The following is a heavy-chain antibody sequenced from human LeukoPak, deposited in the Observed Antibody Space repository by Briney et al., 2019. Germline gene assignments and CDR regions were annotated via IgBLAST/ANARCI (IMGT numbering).Heavy chain of an antibody. Sequence: PSETLSLTCAVYGGSSSGYYWSWIRQPPGKGLEWIGEINHSGSTNYNPSLKSRVTISVDTSKNQFSLKLSSVTAADTAVYYCARGRQQWPHRYYYYMDVWGKGTTVTVSS. V-gene: IGHV4-34*01. D-gene: IGHD6-19*01. CDR3: ARGRQQWPHRYYYYMDV. CDR2: INHSGST. J-gene: IGHJ6*03. CDR1: GGSSSGYY.